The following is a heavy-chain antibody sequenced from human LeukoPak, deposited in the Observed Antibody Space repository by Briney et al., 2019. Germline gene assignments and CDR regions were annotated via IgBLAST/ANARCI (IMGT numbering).Heavy chain of an antibody. D-gene: IGHD3-10*01. CDR3: ARDRSYFRSSYFDS. CDR1: GGSISSGGYY. Sequence: SETLSLTCSVSGGSISSGGYYWTWIRQHAGKGLEWIGYISYSGSTSYNPSLQSRLIISADTSKNQYSLKLSSVTAADTAVYYCARDRSYFRSSYFDSWGQGTLVTVSS. CDR2: ISYSGST. J-gene: IGHJ4*02. V-gene: IGHV4-31*03.